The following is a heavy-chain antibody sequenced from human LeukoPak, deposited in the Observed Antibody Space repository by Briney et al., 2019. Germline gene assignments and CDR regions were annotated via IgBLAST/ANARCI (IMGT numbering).Heavy chain of an antibody. Sequence: ASVKVSCKASGYTSTGYYMHWVRQAPGQGLEWMGWINPKNGGRSYAQKFQARVTMTTDTSTNTAYMELSSLRFDDTAVYYCASWDAPGFDYWGQGTLVTVSS. V-gene: IGHV1-2*02. D-gene: IGHD1-26*01. CDR2: INPKNGGR. CDR1: GYTSTGYY. J-gene: IGHJ4*02. CDR3: ASWDAPGFDY.